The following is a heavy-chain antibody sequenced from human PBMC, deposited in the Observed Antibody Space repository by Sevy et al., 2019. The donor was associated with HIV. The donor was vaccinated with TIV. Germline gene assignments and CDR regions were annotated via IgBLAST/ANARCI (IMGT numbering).Heavy chain of an antibody. D-gene: IGHD5-18*01. V-gene: IGHV3-73*01. CDR1: GFTFSGSA. CDR3: TRWPDTAMVYYYYYGMDV. CDR2: IRSKANSYAT. J-gene: IGHJ6*02. Sequence: GGCLRLSCAASGFTFSGSAMHWVRQASGKGLEWVGRIRSKANSYATSYAASVKGRFTISRDDSKNTAYLQMNSLKTEDTAVYYCTRWPDTAMVYYYYYGMDVWGHGTTVTVSS.